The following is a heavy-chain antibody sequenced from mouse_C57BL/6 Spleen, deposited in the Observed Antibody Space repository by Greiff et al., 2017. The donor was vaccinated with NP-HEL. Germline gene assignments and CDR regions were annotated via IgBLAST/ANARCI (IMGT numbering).Heavy chain of an antibody. CDR1: GFSLTSYG. J-gene: IGHJ3*01. CDR3: ARNTDYVYAWFAY. V-gene: IGHV2-2*01. Sequence: VQLQESGPGLVQPSQSLSITCTVSGFSLTSYGVHWVRQSPGKGLEWLGVIWSGGSTDYNAAFISRLSISKDNSKSQVFFKMNSLQADDTAIYYCARNTDYVYAWFAYWGQGTLVTVSA. D-gene: IGHD2-4*01. CDR2: IWSGGST.